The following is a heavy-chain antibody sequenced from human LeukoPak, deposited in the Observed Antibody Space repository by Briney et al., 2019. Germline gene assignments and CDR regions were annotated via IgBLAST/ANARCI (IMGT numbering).Heavy chain of an antibody. CDR1: GGSISSSSYY. CDR2: IYYSGST. J-gene: IGHJ4*02. D-gene: IGHD6-13*01. Sequence: SETLSLTCTVSGGSISSSSYYWGWIRQPPGKGLEWIGSIYYSGSTYYNPSLKSRVTISVDTSKNQFSLKLSSMTAADTAVYYCASPSTEAGPLEEDYWGQGTLVTVSS. V-gene: IGHV4-39*07. CDR3: ASPSTEAGPLEEDY.